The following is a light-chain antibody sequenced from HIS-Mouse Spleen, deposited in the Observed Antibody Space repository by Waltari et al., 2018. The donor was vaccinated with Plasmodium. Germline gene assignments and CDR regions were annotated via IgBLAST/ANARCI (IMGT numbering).Light chain of an antibody. Sequence: AIWMTQSPSLLSASTGNRVPISCRISQGISSYLAWYQQKPGKAPELLIYAASTLQSGVPSRFSGSGSGTDFTLTISCLQSEDFATYYCQQYYSFPWTFGQGTKVEIK. CDR2: AAS. V-gene: IGKV1D-8*02. J-gene: IGKJ1*01. CDR3: QQYYSFPWT. CDR1: QGISSY.